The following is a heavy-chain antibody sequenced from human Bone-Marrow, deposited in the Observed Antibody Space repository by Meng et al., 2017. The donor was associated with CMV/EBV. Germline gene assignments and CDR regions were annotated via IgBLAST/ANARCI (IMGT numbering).Heavy chain of an antibody. D-gene: IGHD3-3*01. Sequence: QIPLKESCPTLMRPTQTLTSTSTVAGFSLSTTGVGVAWIRKPPGKALEWLALNYWDDDKRYSPSLKNRLTITKDTSKNQVILTMTNMDPVDTGTYYCAHRITYYRGAFDFWGQGTLVTVSS. CDR1: GFSLSTTGVG. V-gene: IGHV2-5*02. CDR2: NYWDDDK. J-gene: IGHJ4*02. CDR3: AHRITYYRGAFDF.